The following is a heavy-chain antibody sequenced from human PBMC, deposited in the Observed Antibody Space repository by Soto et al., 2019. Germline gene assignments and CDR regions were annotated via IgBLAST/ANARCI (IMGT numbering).Heavy chain of an antibody. CDR1: GFTFSSYT. Sequence: EVQLSESGGGLVQPGGSLRLSCTASGFTFSSYTMSWVRQAPGKGLEWVSSFSGRDATTCYADSVKGRFTISRDNSKNTLYLQMNSLRAEDTALYFCVRTIVGATKGGWFDPWGQGALVTVSS. CDR2: FSGRDATT. CDR3: VRTIVGATKGGWFDP. D-gene: IGHD1-26*01. V-gene: IGHV3-23*01. J-gene: IGHJ5*02.